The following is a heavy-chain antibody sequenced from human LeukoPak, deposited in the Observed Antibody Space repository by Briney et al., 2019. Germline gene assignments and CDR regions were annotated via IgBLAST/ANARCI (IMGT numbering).Heavy chain of an antibody. CDR1: GGSISSSTYY. D-gene: IGHD3-10*01. J-gene: IGHJ6*03. CDR2: IYYSGST. Sequence: SETLSLTCTVSGGSISSSTYYWGCIRQPPGKGLEWIGGIYYSGSTYYNPSLKSRVTISVDTSKNQFSLKLNSVTAADTAVYYCARVYGNYYYYYMDVWGKGTTVTVSS. CDR3: ARVYGNYYYYYMDV. V-gene: IGHV4-39*07.